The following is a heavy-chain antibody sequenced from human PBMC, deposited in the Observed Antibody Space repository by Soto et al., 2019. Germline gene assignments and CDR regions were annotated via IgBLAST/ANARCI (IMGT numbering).Heavy chain of an antibody. CDR1: GGSISSYY. J-gene: IGHJ4*02. D-gene: IGHD3-10*01. CDR3: ARHNYGSGSTYFDY. Sequence: QVQLQESGPGLVKPSETLSLTCTVSGGSISSYYWSWIRQPPGKGLEWIGYIYYSGSTNYNPSLKSRVTXQVXTXKNQFSLKLNSMTAADTAVYYCARHNYGSGSTYFDYWGQGTLVTVSS. CDR2: IYYSGST. V-gene: IGHV4-59*08.